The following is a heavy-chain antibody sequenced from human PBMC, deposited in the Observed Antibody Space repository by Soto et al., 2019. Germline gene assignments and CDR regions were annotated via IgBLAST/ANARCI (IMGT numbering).Heavy chain of an antibody. J-gene: IGHJ4*02. CDR1: GFTFSSYG. D-gene: IGHD5-18*01. Sequence: QVQLVESGGGVVQPGRSLRLSCAASGFTFSSYGMHWVRQAPGKGLEWVAVISYDGSNKYYADSVKGRLTISRDNSKNTLYLQMNSLRAEDTAVYYCAKPPERSDTAMVTLFDYWGQGTLVTVSS. V-gene: IGHV3-30*18. CDR2: ISYDGSNK. CDR3: AKPPERSDTAMVTLFDY.